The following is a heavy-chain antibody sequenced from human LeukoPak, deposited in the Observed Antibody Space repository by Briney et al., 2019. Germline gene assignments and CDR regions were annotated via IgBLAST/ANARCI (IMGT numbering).Heavy chain of an antibody. Sequence: GGSLRLSCAASGFTFSQYWMSWVRQAPGKGLEWVANIKHDGSEKQDGSEKNYVDSVKGRFTISRDNAKNSLYLQMISLRADDTAFYYCAKARGYDFWSATVHWGQGTLVTVSS. CDR1: GFTFSQYW. CDR3: AKARGYDFWSATVH. D-gene: IGHD3-3*01. CDR2: IKHDGSEKQDGSEK. J-gene: IGHJ4*02. V-gene: IGHV3-7*03.